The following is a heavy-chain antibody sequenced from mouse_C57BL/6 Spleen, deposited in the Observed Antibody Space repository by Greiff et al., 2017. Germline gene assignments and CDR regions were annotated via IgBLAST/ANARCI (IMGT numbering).Heavy chain of an antibody. CDR2: IDPSDSYT. D-gene: IGHD3-2*02. V-gene: IGHV1-59*01. CDR3: ADIDSSGYLDY. CDR1: GYTFTSYW. J-gene: IGHJ2*01. Sequence: QVQLKQPGAELVRPGTSVKLSCKASGYTFTSYWMHWVKQRPGQGLEWIGVIDPSDSYTNYNQKFKGKATLTVDTSSSTAYMQLSSLTSEDSAVYYCADIDSSGYLDYWGQGTTLTVSS.